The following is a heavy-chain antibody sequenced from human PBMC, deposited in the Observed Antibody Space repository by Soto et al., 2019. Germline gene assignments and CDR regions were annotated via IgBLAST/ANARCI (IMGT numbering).Heavy chain of an antibody. CDR1: GFTFSSYA. Sequence: GGSLRLSCAASGFTFSSYAMSWVRQAPGKGLEWVSAISGSGGSTYYADSVKGRFTISRDNSMNTLYLQMNSLRAEDTAVYYCAKDGRTGVIAAVMFTGGAAADPTNLFDYWGQGTLVTVSS. CDR3: AKDGRTGVIAAVMFTGGAAADPTNLFDY. V-gene: IGHV3-23*01. J-gene: IGHJ4*02. D-gene: IGHD6-13*01. CDR2: ISGSGGST.